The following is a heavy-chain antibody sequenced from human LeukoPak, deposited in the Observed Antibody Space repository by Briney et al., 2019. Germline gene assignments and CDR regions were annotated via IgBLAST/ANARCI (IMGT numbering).Heavy chain of an antibody. V-gene: IGHV3-66*01. D-gene: IGHD3-10*02. CDR3: ARCSGYGMDV. Sequence: GGSLRLSCAASGFTFSSYWMSWVRQAPGKGLEWVSVIYSGGSTYYADSVKGRFTISRDNSKNTLYLQMNSLRAEDTAVYYCARCSGYGMDVWGQGTTVTVSS. CDR2: IYSGGST. CDR1: GFTFSSYW. J-gene: IGHJ6*02.